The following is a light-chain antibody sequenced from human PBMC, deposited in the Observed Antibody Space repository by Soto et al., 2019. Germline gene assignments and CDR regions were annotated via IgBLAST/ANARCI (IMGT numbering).Light chain of an antibody. CDR2: GNN. J-gene: IGLJ2*01. V-gene: IGLV1-47*01. Sequence: QSVLTQPPSASGTPGQRVTISCSGSSSNIGNNFVYWYQHLPGTAPKLLIYGNNQRPSGVPDRFSGSKSGTSASLAISGLRSEDEADYYCSSFTISRNTVIFGGGTQLTVL. CDR1: SSNIGNNF. CDR3: SSFTISRNTVI.